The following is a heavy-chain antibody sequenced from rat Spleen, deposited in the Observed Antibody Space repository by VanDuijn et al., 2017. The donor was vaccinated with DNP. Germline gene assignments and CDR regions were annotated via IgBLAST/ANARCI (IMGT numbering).Heavy chain of an antibody. Sequence: EVQLVESGGGLVQPGRSMKLSCAASGFTFSDHDMAWVRQAPKKGLEWVATISSDGSSTYYRDSVKGRFTISRDSAQNTLYLQMSNLGSDDTAIYYCARTYYGYNYAMDAWGQGTSVTVSS. CDR3: ARTYYGYNYAMDA. V-gene: IGHV5-7*01. CDR2: ISSDGSST. D-gene: IGHD1-9*01. J-gene: IGHJ4*01. CDR1: GFTFSDHD.